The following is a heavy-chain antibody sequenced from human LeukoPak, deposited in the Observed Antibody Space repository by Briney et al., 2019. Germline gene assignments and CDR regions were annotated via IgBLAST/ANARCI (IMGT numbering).Heavy chain of an antibody. CDR1: GFTFSTYD. V-gene: IGHV3-30*03. Sequence: GSLRLSCAASGFTFSTYDMHWVRQAPGKGPEWVAVIGYDGSNKYYADSVNGRFTISRDNSKNTLYLQMNSLRAEDTAVYYCASQTKYSSSWYFDYWGQGTLVTVSS. J-gene: IGHJ4*02. D-gene: IGHD6-13*01. CDR2: IGYDGSNK. CDR3: ASQTKYSSSWYFDY.